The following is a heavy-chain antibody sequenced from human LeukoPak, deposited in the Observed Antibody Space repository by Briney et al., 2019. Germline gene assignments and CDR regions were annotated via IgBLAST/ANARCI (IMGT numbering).Heavy chain of an antibody. CDR3: ARDLRLRLRELSLYYFDY. J-gene: IGHJ4*02. Sequence: GGSLRLSCAASGFTFSSYGMHWVRQAPGKGLEWVAVISYDGSNKYYADSVKGRFTISRDNSKNTLYLQMNSLRAEDTAVYYCARDLRLRLRELSLYYFDYWGQGTLVTVSS. CDR1: GFTFSSYG. D-gene: IGHD3-16*02. CDR2: ISYDGSNK. V-gene: IGHV3-33*01.